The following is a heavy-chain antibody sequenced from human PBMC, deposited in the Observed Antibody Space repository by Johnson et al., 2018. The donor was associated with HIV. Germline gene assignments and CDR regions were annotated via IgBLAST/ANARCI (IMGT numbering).Heavy chain of an antibody. J-gene: IGHJ3*02. CDR1: GLTFNNAW. CDR2: IKSKTDGGTT. V-gene: IGHV3-15*01. Sequence: VQLVESGGGLVQPGGSLRLSCAASGLTFNNAWMSWVRQAPGKGLEWIGRIKSKTDGGTTDYAAPVKGRFSISRDDSSNTLYLQMNGLKTEDTAVYYCTTPGDRWYTLVGEAAFDIWGQGTMVTVSS. D-gene: IGHD2-15*01. CDR3: TTPGDRWYTLVGEAAFDI.